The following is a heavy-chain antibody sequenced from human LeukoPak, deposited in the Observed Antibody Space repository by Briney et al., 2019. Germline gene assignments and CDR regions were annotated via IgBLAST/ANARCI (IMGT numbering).Heavy chain of an antibody. Sequence: PGGSLRLSCAASGFTFNSYAMYWVRQAPGKGLEWVSGIFGSGGSAHYADSVKGRLTISRDNSKNTVYLQMNSLRAEDTAVYYCARAKYRTSRTIYYYMDVWGKGTTVTVSS. D-gene: IGHD6-6*01. CDR2: IFGSGGSA. V-gene: IGHV3-23*01. CDR1: GFTFNSYA. J-gene: IGHJ6*03. CDR3: ARAKYRTSRTIYYYMDV.